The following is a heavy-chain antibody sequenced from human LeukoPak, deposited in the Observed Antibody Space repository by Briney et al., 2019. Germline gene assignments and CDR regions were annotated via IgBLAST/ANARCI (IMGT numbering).Heavy chain of an antibody. CDR3: ARGREGDAFEI. D-gene: IGHD1-26*01. V-gene: IGHV4-39*07. Sequence: SETLSLTCTVSGGSISSSSYYWGWIRQPPGKGLVWIGSIYYSGSTYYNPSLKSRVTISVDTPKNQFSLKLSSVTAADTAVYYCARGREGDAFEIWGQGTMVTVSS. CDR2: IYYSGST. CDR1: GGSISSSSYY. J-gene: IGHJ3*02.